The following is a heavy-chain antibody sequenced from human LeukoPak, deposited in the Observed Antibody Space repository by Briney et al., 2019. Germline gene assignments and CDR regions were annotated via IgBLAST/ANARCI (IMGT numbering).Heavy chain of an antibody. V-gene: IGHV4-39*01. D-gene: IGHD1-14*01. Sequence: SETLSLTCTVSGGSISISNYYWGWVRQPPGRGREWVGSISDSGTYYNASLKRRLTISVDTSKHHFSLNLRSVTAAHTAVYYCARRTSNPVGAIDYWGQGTLVTVSS. CDR1: GGSISISNYY. CDR2: ISDSGT. J-gene: IGHJ4*02. CDR3: ARRTSNPVGAIDY.